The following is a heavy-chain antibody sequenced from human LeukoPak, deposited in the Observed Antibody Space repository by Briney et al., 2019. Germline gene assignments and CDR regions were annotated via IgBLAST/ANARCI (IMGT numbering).Heavy chain of an antibody. CDR1: GFTVSSNY. D-gene: IGHD3-10*01. CDR3: AKAPVITLYEYMDV. CDR2: VYSGAST. J-gene: IGHJ6*03. V-gene: IGHV3-66*01. Sequence: GGSLRLSCVASGFTVSSNYMTWVRQAPGKGLEWVSVVYSGASTYYADSVKGRFTISRDDSKNTLYLQMNSLRAEDTAVYYCAKAPVITLYEYMDVWGKGTTVTVSS.